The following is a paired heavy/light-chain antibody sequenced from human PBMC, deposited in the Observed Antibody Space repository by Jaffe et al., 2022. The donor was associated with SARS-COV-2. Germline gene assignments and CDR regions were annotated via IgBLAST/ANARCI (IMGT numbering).Heavy chain of an antibody. D-gene: IGHD5-18*01. CDR1: GFSLSTSGVG. CDR3: AHKPRDTSMIRDGYFDY. Sequence: QITLKESGPTLVKPTQTLTLTCTFSGFSLSTSGVGVGWIRQPPGKALEWLALIYWDDDKRYSPSLKSSLTITKDTSKNQVVLTMTNMDPVDTATYYCAHKPRDTSMIRDGYFDYWGQGTLVTVSS. J-gene: IGHJ4*02. V-gene: IGHV2-5*02. CDR2: IYWDDDK.
Light chain of an antibody. Sequence: DIQLTQSPSFLSASVGDRVTITCRASQGLDIFLAWYQQKPGKAPKLLIYAASTLQSGVPSRFSGSGSGTEFTLTISSLQSEDFATYYCQQLNGDRTFGQGTKVEI. CDR3: QQLNGDRT. J-gene: IGKJ1*01. CDR1: QGLDIF. V-gene: IGKV1-9*01. CDR2: AAS.